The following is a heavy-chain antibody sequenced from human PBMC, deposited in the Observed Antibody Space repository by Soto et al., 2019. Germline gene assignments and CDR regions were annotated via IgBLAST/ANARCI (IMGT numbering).Heavy chain of an antibody. D-gene: IGHD3-22*01. CDR3: ASGEYYYDSSGYYPLESNY. CDR2: IIPIFGTA. V-gene: IGHV1-69*01. CDR1: GGTFSSYA. Sequence: QVQLVQSGAEVKKPGSSVKVSCKASGGTFSSYAISWVRQAPGQGLEWMGGIIPIFGTANYAQKFQGRVTITADESTSTAYMELSSLRSEDTAVYYCASGEYYYDSSGYYPLESNYWGQGTLVTVSS. J-gene: IGHJ4*02.